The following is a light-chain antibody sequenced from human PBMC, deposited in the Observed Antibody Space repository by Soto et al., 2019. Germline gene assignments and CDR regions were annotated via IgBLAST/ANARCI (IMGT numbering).Light chain of an antibody. CDR2: SNS. CDR3: AAWDDSLSAVI. V-gene: IGLV1-44*01. J-gene: IGLJ2*01. Sequence: QSVLTQPPSASGTPGQRVTISCSGSISNIGNNAVNWYQHLPGTAPKFLIYSNSQRPSGVPDRFSGSKSGTSASLAISGLQAEDEAEYYCAAWDDSLSAVIFGGGTKLTVL. CDR1: ISNIGNNA.